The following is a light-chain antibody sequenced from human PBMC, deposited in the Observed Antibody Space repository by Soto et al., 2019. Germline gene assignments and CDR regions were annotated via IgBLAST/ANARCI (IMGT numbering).Light chain of an antibody. J-gene: IGKJ1*01. V-gene: IGKV3D-20*02. Sequence: EIVLTQSPGTLSLSPGESATLSCRASQTVSSSYLAWFQQTPGQAPRLXXYGVSSRANGIPDRFSGSGSGTDFTLTISSLQPEDFAVYYCQQRSKWPPWTFGQGTKVDIK. CDR1: QTVSSSY. CDR2: GVS. CDR3: QQRSKWPPWT.